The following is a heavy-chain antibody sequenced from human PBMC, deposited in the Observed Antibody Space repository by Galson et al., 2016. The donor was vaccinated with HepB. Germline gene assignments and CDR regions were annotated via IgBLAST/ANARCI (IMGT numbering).Heavy chain of an antibody. CDR3: ARGPVVTYYSGPTWFDP. CDR1: GFGVGSTY. J-gene: IGHJ5*02. V-gene: IGHV3-53*01. D-gene: IGHD3-22*01. Sequence: SLRLSCAVSGFGVGSTYMNWVRQAPGEGLEWASVIYSNGRTYYADSVRGRFTVSRDRSKNILYLQMNGLRVEDTAVYYCARGPVVTYYSGPTWFDPWGQGTLVTVSS. CDR2: IYSNGRT.